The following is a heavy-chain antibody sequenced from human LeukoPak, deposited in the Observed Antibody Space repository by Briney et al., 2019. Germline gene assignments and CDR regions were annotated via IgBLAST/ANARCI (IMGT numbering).Heavy chain of an antibody. V-gene: IGHV4-31*03. CDR2: IYHTGSA. J-gene: IGHJ4*02. CDR3: ASAGYSGFDFSFDN. D-gene: IGHD5-12*01. Sequence: SQTLSLTCTVSGRSITSGGYYWSWIRQHPGKGLEWIGYIYHTGSAYYNASLKSRISISLDTSKNQFSLKVSSVTAADTAVYYCASAGYSGFDFSFDNWGQGTLVTVSS. CDR1: GRSITSGGYY.